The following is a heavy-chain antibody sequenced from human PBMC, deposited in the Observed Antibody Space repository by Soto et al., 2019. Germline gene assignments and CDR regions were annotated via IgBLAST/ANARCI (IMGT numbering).Heavy chain of an antibody. V-gene: IGHV4-59*01. J-gene: IGHJ4*02. CDR1: GGSISSYY. D-gene: IGHD4-17*01. Sequence: QVQLQESGPGLVKPSETLSLTCTVSGGSISSYYWSWIRQPQGKGLEWIGYIYYGGSTHYNPSLKRRIHRPVDKSKNQFNLKFSSVAAADRVVYYWARGYDYGDYWGQGTLVTVSA. CDR2: IYYGGST. CDR3: ARGYDYGDY.